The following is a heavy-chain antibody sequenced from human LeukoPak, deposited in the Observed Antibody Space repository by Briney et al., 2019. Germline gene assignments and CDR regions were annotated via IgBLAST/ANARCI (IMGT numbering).Heavy chain of an antibody. Sequence: GGSLRLSCAASGFTFSSYAMSWVRQAPGKGLEWVSAISGSGGSTYSADSVKGRFTISRDNSKNTLYLQMNSLRDEDTAVYYCAKSRYTNGYCFDYWGQGTLVTVSS. CDR2: ISGSGGST. CDR1: GFTFSSYA. D-gene: IGHD2-8*01. CDR3: AKSRYTNGYCFDY. J-gene: IGHJ4*02. V-gene: IGHV3-23*01.